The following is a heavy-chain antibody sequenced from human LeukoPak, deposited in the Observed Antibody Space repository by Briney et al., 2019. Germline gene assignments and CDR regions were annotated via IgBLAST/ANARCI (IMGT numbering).Heavy chain of an antibody. D-gene: IGHD6-19*01. CDR2: VYYSGST. CDR1: GGSISSYY. CDR3: ARARAYSSGWYS. V-gene: IGHV4-59*01. Sequence: SETLSLTCTVSGGSISSYYWTWIRQPPGKGLEWLGYVYYSGSTNYNPPLKSRVTISLDTSKNQFSLKLSSVTAADTAVYYCARARAYSSGWYSWSQGTLVTVSS. J-gene: IGHJ4*02.